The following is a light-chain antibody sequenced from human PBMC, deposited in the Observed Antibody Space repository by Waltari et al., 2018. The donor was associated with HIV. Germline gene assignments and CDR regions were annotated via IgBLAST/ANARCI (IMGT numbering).Light chain of an antibody. J-gene: IGLJ3*02. CDR3: QSADSSGTYPV. CDR2: KDS. Sequence: SYELTQPPSVSVSPGQTARITCSGDALPKQYAYWYQQKQGQAPELVIYKDSERPSGIPERFSGSSSGTTVTLTISGVQAEDEADYYCQSADSSGTYPVFGGGTKLTVL. V-gene: IGLV3-25*03. CDR1: ALPKQY.